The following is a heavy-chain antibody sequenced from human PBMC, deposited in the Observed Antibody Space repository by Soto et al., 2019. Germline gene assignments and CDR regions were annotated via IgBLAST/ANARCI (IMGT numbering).Heavy chain of an antibody. CDR1: GFTFGDRY. J-gene: IGHJ6*02. CDR2: IRSSGFTI. V-gene: IGHV3-11*01. D-gene: IGHD4-17*01. Sequence: QGQLVESGGDLVRPGGSLRLSCATSGFTFGDRYMSWIRQAPGKGLEWVSYIRSSGFTIYYADPVKGRFTISRDNANDSLYLQMNSLRAEDPAVYYCARNTKSAAGADYYGLDVWGHGTTVIVSS. CDR3: ARNTKSAAGADYYGLDV.